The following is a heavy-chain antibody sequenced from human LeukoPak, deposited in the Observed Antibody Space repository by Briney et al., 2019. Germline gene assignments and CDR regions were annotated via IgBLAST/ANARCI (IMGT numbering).Heavy chain of an antibody. CDR3: ARGLQWELLGAFDI. D-gene: IGHD1-26*01. Sequence: SETLSLTCTVSGGSLSSYYWSWIRQPAGKGLEWIGRIYTSGSTNYNPSLKSRVTVSVDTSKNQFSLKLRSVTAADTAVYYCARGLQWELLGAFDIWGQGTMVTVSS. V-gene: IGHV4-4*07. CDR1: GGSLSSYY. J-gene: IGHJ3*02. CDR2: IYTSGST.